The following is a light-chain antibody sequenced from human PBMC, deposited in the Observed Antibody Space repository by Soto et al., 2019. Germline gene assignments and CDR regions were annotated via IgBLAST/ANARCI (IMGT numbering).Light chain of an antibody. CDR2: GAT. CDR1: QSVSNSF. CDR3: QQYGSSPPWT. V-gene: IGKV3-20*01. Sequence: EIVLPQSPGTLSLSPGERATLSCRASQSVSNSFLAWYQQKPGQAPRLLIYGATSRATGIPDRFSGSGSGTDFTLTISRLEPEDFAVYYCQQYGSSPPWTFGQGTKVDI. J-gene: IGKJ1*01.